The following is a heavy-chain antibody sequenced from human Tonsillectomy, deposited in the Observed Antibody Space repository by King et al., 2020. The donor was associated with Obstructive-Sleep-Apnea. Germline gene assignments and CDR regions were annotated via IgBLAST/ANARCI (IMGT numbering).Heavy chain of an antibody. CDR3: ARQRSYYYGMDV. Sequence: LQLVQSGAEVKKPGESLTISCKDSGYSFSNYWIGWVRQMPGKGLEWRGIIFPADSDTRYSPSFQGQVTISADKSISTAYLQWSSLKASDTAMYYCARQRSYYYGMDVWGQGTAVTVSS. CDR1: GYSFSNYW. V-gene: IGHV5-51*01. J-gene: IGHJ6*02. CDR2: IFPADSDT.